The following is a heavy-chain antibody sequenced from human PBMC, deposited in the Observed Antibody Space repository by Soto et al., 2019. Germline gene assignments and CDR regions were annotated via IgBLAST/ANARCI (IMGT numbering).Heavy chain of an antibody. CDR3: ASVGYYDEFWYFPH. CDR1: GFTFSSYW. J-gene: IGHJ1*01. D-gene: IGHD3-22*01. CDR2: INSDGSST. V-gene: IGHV3-74*01. Sequence: EVQLVESGGGLVQPGGSLRLSCAASGFTFSSYWMHWVRQAPGKGLVWVSRINSDGSSTSYADSVKGRFTISRDNAKNTLYLQMNSLRAEDTAVYYCASVGYYDEFWYFPHWGQGTLVTVSS.